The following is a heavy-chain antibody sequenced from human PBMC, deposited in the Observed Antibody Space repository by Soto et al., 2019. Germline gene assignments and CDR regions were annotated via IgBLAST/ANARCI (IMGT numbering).Heavy chain of an antibody. CDR3: AKSPPIDGWLLSYYFDY. Sequence: HPGGSLRLSCAASGFTFSSYGMHWVRQAPGKGLEWVAVISYDGSNKYYADSVKGRFTISRDNSKNTLYLQMNSLRAEDTAVYYCAKSPPIDGWLLSYYFDYWGQGTLVTVSS. CDR1: GFTFSSYG. D-gene: IGHD3-3*01. J-gene: IGHJ4*02. V-gene: IGHV3-30*18. CDR2: ISYDGSNK.